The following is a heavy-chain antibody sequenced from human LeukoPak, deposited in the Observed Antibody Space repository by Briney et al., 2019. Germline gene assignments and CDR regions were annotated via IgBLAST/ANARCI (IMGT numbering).Heavy chain of an antibody. Sequence: GVSLRLSRAASVFAFRRYAMLGVPQPPGKGVEWVSGISGRGGSTYNADSAKGRFTNSRDNPQNTLHLQVNSLRAEDTAVYFCANDNWGHDYGDYRAFHFDYWGQGTLVTVSS. CDR3: ANDNWGHDYGDYRAFHFDY. CDR2: ISGRGGST. V-gene: IGHV3-23*01. CDR1: VFAFRRYA. D-gene: IGHD4-17*01. J-gene: IGHJ4*02.